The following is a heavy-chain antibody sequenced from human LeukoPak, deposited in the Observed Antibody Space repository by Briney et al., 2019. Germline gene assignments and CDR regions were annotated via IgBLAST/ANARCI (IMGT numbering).Heavy chain of an antibody. V-gene: IGHV3-21*01. J-gene: IGHJ5*02. D-gene: IGHD3-16*01. CDR2: ISSSSSYI. CDR3: ARRSFGSRGTWFDP. CDR1: GFTFSSYS. Sequence: KPGGSLRLSCAASGFTFSSYSMNWVRQAPGKGLEWVSSISSSSSYIYYADSVKGRFTIPRDNAKNSLYLQMNSLRAEDTGVYFCARRSFGSRGTWFDPWGQGTLVTVSS.